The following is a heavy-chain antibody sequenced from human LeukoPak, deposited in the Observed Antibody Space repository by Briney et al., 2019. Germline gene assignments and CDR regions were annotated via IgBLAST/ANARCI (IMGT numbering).Heavy chain of an antibody. CDR2: IYRGGST. V-gene: IGHV3-53*01. J-gene: IGHJ4*02. D-gene: IGHD1-26*01. Sequence: GGSLRLSCAASGLNVGTNHMSWVRQTPGKGLECVSVIYRGGSTYYADSVKGRFTISKDSSKNTLSLQMNSLRAEDTAVYYCATAQYSGNYYFDNWGQGTLVTVSS. CDR3: ATAQYSGNYYFDN. CDR1: GLNVGTNH.